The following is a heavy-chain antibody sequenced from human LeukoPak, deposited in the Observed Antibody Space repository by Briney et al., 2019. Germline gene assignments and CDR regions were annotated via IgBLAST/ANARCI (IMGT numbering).Heavy chain of an antibody. D-gene: IGHD6-19*01. CDR2: ISSSSSYI. J-gene: IGHJ4*02. CDR3: TRGAGTGWRFDS. Sequence: GGSLRLSCAASGFTFDGYGMTWVRQAPGKGLEWVSSISSSSSYIYYSDSVKGRFTISRDNAKNSLYLQMNSLKADDTAVYYCTRGAGTGWRFDSWGQGTLVTVSS. CDR1: GFTFDGYG. V-gene: IGHV3-21*01.